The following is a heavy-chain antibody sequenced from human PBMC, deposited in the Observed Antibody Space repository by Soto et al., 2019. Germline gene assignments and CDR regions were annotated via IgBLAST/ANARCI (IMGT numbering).Heavy chain of an antibody. CDR2: ISGSGGST. CDR1: GFTFSSYA. J-gene: IGHJ2*01. V-gene: IGHV3-23*01. CDR3: ARAQWLVLYFDL. D-gene: IGHD6-19*01. Sequence: VQLLESGGGLVQPGGSLRLSCAASGFTFSSYAMSWVRQAPGKGLEWVSAISGSGGSTYYADSVKGRFTISRDNSKNTLYLQMNSLRAEDTAVYYCARAQWLVLYFDLWGRGTLVTVSS.